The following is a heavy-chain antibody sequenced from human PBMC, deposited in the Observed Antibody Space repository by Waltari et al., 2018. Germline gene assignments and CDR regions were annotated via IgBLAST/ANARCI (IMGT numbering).Heavy chain of an antibody. CDR1: GYTFTSYA. D-gene: IGHD2-2*01. V-gene: IGHV1-3*01. Sequence: QVQLVQSGAEVKKPGASVKVSCKASGYTFTSYAMHWVRQAPGQRLEWMGWINAGNGNTKYSQKFQGRVTITRDTSASTAYMELSSLRSEDTAVYYCARDCSSTSCYRYYYYGMDVWGQGTTVTVSS. J-gene: IGHJ6*02. CDR3: ARDCSSTSCYRYYYYGMDV. CDR2: INAGNGNT.